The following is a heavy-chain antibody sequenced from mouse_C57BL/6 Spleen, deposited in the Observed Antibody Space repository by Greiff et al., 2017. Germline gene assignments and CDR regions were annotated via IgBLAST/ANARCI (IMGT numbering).Heavy chain of an antibody. J-gene: IGHJ1*03. CDR2: ISSGSSTI. CDR3: ARKVSGDWYFDV. CDR1: GFTFSDYG. D-gene: IGHD2-14*01. V-gene: IGHV5-17*01. Sequence: EVQRVESGGGLVKPGGSLKLSCAASGFTFSDYGMHWVRQAPEKGLEWVAYISSGSSTIYYAATVKGRFTISRDNAKNTLFLQMTSLRSEDTAMYYCARKVSGDWYFDVWGTGTTVTVSS.